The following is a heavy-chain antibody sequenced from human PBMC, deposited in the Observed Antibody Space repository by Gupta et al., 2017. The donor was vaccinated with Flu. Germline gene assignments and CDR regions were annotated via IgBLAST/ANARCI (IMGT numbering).Heavy chain of an antibody. V-gene: IGHV3-30*18. D-gene: IGHD2-2*01. Sequence: EWVAVMSYDGGNKYYADSVKGRFTISRDNSKNTLYLQMSSLKPDDTAVYYCAKVGFEYCSSTSCSSYYYMDVWGKGTTVTVSS. CDR3: AKVGFEYCSSTSCSSYYYMDV. J-gene: IGHJ6*03. CDR2: MSYDGGNK.